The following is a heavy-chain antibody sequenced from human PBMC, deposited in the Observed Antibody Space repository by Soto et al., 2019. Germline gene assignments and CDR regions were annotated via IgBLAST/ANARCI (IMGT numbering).Heavy chain of an antibody. CDR1: GGSFSGYY. CDR2: INHSGST. CDR3: AMDSGSSSWYDYYYGMDV. D-gene: IGHD6-13*01. V-gene: IGHV4-34*01. J-gene: IGHJ6*02. Sequence: LSLTCAVYGGSFSGYYWSWIRQPPGKGLEWIGEINHSGSTNYNPSLKSRVTISVDTSKNQFSLKLSSVTAADTAVYYCAMDSGSSSWYDYYYGMDVWGQGTTVTVSS.